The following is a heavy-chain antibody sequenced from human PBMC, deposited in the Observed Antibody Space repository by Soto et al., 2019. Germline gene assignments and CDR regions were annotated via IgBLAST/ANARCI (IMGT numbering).Heavy chain of an antibody. D-gene: IGHD3-16*01. Sequence: PSETLSLTCAVYGGSFSGYYWSWIRQPPGKGLEWIGEINHSGSTNYNPSLKSRVTISVDTSKNQFSLKLSSVTAADTAVYFCARGASRRITQSYYYYMDVWGKGTTVTVSS. CDR3: ARGASRRITQSYYYYMDV. CDR2: INHSGST. V-gene: IGHV4-34*01. CDR1: GGSFSGYY. J-gene: IGHJ6*03.